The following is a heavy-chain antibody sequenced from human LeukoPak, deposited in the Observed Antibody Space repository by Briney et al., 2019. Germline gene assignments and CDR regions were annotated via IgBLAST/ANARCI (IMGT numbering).Heavy chain of an antibody. Sequence: PGGSLRLSCAAPGFTFSSYWMHWVRQAPGKGLVWVSRINSDGSSTSYADSVKGRFTISRDNAKNTLYLQMNSLRAEDTAVYYCARTPIAAASHNWFDPWGQGTLVTVSS. CDR2: INSDGSST. CDR3: ARTPIAAASHNWFDP. V-gene: IGHV3-74*01. CDR1: GFTFSSYW. J-gene: IGHJ5*02. D-gene: IGHD6-13*01.